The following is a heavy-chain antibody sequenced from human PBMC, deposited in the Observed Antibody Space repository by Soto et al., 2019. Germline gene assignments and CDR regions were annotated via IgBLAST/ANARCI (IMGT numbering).Heavy chain of an antibody. Sequence: GGSLRLSCAASGFTFSSYAMSWVRQAPGKGLEWVSAISGSGGSTYYADSVKGRFTIXXXXXXXXXXXXXXXXXXEDTXXXXCAKSLELRSWYFDLWGRGTLVTVSS. D-gene: IGHD1-7*01. CDR1: GFTFSSYA. J-gene: IGHJ2*01. CDR2: ISGSGGST. V-gene: IGHV3-23*01. CDR3: AKSLELRSWYFDL.